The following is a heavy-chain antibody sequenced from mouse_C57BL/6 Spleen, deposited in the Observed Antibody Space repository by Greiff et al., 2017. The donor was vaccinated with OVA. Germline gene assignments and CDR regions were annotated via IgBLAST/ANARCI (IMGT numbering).Heavy chain of an antibody. CDR1: GYTFTSYW. Sequence: VQLQQPGAELVKPGASVKMSCKASGYTFTSYWITWVKQRPGQGLEWIGDIYPGSGSTNYNEKFKSKATLTVDTSSSTAYMQLSSLTSEDSAVYYCAAFYYYGSSFFAYWGQGTLVTVSA. CDR2: IYPGSGST. J-gene: IGHJ3*01. D-gene: IGHD1-1*01. CDR3: AAFYYYGSSFFAY. V-gene: IGHV1-55*01.